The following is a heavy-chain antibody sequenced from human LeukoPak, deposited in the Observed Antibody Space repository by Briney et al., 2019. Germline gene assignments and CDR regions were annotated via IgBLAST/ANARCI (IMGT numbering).Heavy chain of an antibody. Sequence: GGSLRLSCAASGFTFSSYGMHWVRQAPGKGLEWVAVISYDGSNKYYADSVKGRLTISRDNSKNTLYLQMNSLRAEDTAVYYCAKVRDCGGDCYLPHYYYGMDVWGQGTTVTVSS. CDR1: GFTFSSYG. CDR2: ISYDGSNK. D-gene: IGHD2-21*02. CDR3: AKVRDCGGDCYLPHYYYGMDV. J-gene: IGHJ6*02. V-gene: IGHV3-30*18.